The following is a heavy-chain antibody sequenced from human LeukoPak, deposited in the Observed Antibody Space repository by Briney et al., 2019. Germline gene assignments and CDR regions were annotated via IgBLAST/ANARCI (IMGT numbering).Heavy chain of an antibody. V-gene: IGHV3-48*04. CDR1: GFTFTEYS. D-gene: IGHD3-10*01. J-gene: IGHJ6*03. Sequence: PGGSLRLSCAASGFTFTEYSIIWVRQAPGKGLEWVSFISDISDRSSTIHYADSVKGRFTISRDNAEGSVYLQMNSLRADDTAVYYCARVRGPTLKTCYMDVWGTGTTVTVSS. CDR2: ISDRSSTI. CDR3: ARVRGPTLKTCYMDV.